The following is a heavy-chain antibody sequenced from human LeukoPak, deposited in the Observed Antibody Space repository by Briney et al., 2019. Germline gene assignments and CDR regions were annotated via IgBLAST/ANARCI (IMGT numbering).Heavy chain of an antibody. CDR3: ARHYGP. V-gene: IGHV4-4*02. Sequence: MSSETLSLTCAVSGVSISSNNWWGWVRQPPGKGLEWIGEIYHSGSPNYNPSLKSRVTISVDKSRNHFSLNLSSVTAADTAVYYCARHYGPWGQGTLVTVSS. D-gene: IGHD3-16*01. CDR2: IYHSGSP. J-gene: IGHJ5*02. CDR1: GVSISSNNW.